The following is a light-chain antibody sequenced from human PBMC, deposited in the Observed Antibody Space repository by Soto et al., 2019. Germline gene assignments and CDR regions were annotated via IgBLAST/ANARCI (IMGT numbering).Light chain of an antibody. J-gene: IGKJ1*01. CDR3: QHYDTYSPMWT. Sequence: DLQLAQSPSTLSASVGDRITITCRATQSINWLAWYQQKPGKAPKLLIFEASRLESGVPSRFSGSGSGTEFTLNISSLQPDDFGTYYCQHYDTYSPMWTFGQGTKVDVK. CDR2: EAS. CDR1: QSINW. V-gene: IGKV1-5*03.